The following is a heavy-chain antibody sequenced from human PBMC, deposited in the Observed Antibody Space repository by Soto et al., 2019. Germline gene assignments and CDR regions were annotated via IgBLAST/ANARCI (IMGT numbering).Heavy chain of an antibody. J-gene: IGHJ4*02. CDR3: ARRREGLLSRKYYFDY. Sequence: SETLSLTCAVYGGSLRGYYGSWIRKTPGKGLEWIGEINHSGSTNYNPSLKSRVTISVDTSKNQFSLKLSSVTAADTAVYYCARRREGLLSRKYYFDYWGQGTLVTVSS. V-gene: IGHV4-34*01. CDR1: GGSLRGYY. CDR2: INHSGST.